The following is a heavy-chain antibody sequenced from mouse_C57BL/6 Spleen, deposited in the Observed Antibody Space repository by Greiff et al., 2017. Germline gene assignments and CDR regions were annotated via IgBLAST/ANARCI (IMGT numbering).Heavy chain of an antibody. CDR3: ARGYYGSSYHFDY. J-gene: IGHJ2*01. D-gene: IGHD1-1*01. CDR2: INPNNGGT. V-gene: IGHV1-18*01. CDR1: GYTFTDYN. Sequence: EVKLQQSGPELVKPGASVKIPCKASGYTFTDYNMDWVKQSHGKSLEWIGDINPNNGGTIYNQKFKGKATLTVDKSSSTAYMELRSLTSEDTAVYYCARGYYGSSYHFDYWGQGTTLTVSS.